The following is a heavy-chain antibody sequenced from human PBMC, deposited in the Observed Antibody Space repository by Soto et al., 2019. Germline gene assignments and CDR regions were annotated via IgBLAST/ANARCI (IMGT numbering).Heavy chain of an antibody. CDR1: GGSINSGGYY. Sequence: SETLSLTCTVSGGSINSGGYYWNWIRQHPGKGLEWLGYLYYRGNTYYNPSLKSRITISGDTPKNQFSLKLSSVTAADTAVYYCARDVTTRTSTYYYAMDVWGQGTTVTVSS. D-gene: IGHD4-4*01. CDR3: ARDVTTRTSTYYYAMDV. J-gene: IGHJ6*02. CDR2: LYYRGNT. V-gene: IGHV4-31*03.